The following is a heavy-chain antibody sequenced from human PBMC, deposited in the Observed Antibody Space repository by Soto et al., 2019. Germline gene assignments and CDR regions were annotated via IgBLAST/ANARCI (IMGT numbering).Heavy chain of an antibody. J-gene: IGHJ4*02. V-gene: IGHV3-15*01. CDR3: TTVLTPYVYPTGSLTYYFEH. CDR2: IKTETDGGTA. Sequence: EVQLVESGGGLMKPGGSLRLSCEASGFLFSNAWMTWVRQAPGKGLEWIGHIKTETDGGTADYAAPVKGRFTMSRDDSRKTLYLQMNSLKTEDSAMYYCTTVLTPYVYPTGSLTYYFEHWGRGTLVAVSS. CDR1: GFLFSNAW. D-gene: IGHD3-9*01.